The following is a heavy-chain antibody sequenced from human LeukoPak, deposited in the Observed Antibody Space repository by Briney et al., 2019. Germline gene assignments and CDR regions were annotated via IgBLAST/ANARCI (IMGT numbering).Heavy chain of an antibody. CDR3: AREEYSSSWYLPFDF. CDR1: GFTFSDYN. CDR2: VWYDGNKK. Sequence: GGSLSLSCAASGFTFSDYNIHWVRQAPGKGLEWVAVVWYDGNKKYYADSVKGRFTISRDNSKNTLFLQMNSLRAEDTAVYYCAREEYSSSWYLPFDFGGQGTLVTVSS. V-gene: IGHV3-33*01. J-gene: IGHJ4*02. D-gene: IGHD6-13*01.